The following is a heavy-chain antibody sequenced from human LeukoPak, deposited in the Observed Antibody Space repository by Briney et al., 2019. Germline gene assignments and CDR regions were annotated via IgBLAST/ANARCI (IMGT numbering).Heavy chain of an antibody. CDR1: GGSFSGYY. CDR3: ATLTGDDLPREKWLDP. V-gene: IGHV4-34*01. D-gene: IGHD7-27*01. Sequence: SETLSLTCAVYGGSFSGYYWSWIRQPPGKGLEWIWEINHSGSTNYNPSLKSRVTISVDTSKNQFSLKLSSVTAADPAVYYCATLTGDDLPREKWLDPWGQGTLVSVSS. J-gene: IGHJ5*02. CDR2: INHSGST.